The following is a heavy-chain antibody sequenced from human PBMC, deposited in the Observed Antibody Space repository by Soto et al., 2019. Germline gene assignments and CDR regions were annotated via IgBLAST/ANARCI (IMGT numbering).Heavy chain of an antibody. V-gene: IGHV4-31*03. CDR2: IYYSGST. Sequence: QVQLQESGPGLVKPSQTLSLTCTVSGGSISSGGYYWSWIRQHPGKGLEWIGYIYYSGSTYYNPSLKSRVTISVDTSKNQFSLKLSSVTAADTAVYYCARDPTVTTSHYYYGMDVWGQGTTVTVSS. D-gene: IGHD4-17*01. CDR1: GGSISSGGYY. CDR3: ARDPTVTTSHYYYGMDV. J-gene: IGHJ6*02.